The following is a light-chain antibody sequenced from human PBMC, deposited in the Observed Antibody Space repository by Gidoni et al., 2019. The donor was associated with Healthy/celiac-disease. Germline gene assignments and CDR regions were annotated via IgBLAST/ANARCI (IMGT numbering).Light chain of an antibody. CDR1: QSVSIY. Sequence: EIVLTQSPATLSLSPGERATLSCRASQSVSIYLAWYQQKPGPAPRLLIYDASNRATGIPARFSGSGSGTDFTLTISSLEPEDFAVYYCQQRSNWPPVITFGQGTRLEIK. V-gene: IGKV3-11*01. CDR2: DAS. CDR3: QQRSNWPPVIT. J-gene: IGKJ5*01.